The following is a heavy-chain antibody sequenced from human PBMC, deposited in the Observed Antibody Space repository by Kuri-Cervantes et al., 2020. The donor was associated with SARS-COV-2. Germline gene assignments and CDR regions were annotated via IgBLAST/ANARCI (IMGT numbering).Heavy chain of an antibody. CDR2: ISGSGGST. J-gene: IGHJ6*03. D-gene: IGHD3-3*01. V-gene: IGHV3-23*01. CDR1: GFTFSSYA. Sequence: GTLSLSCAASGFTFSSYAMGWVRQAPGKGLEWVSAISGSGGSTYYADSVKGRFTISRYNAKNSLYLQMHSLRAEDTAVYYCARDRVLEWLDYYYYMDVWGKGTTVTVSS. CDR3: ARDRVLEWLDYYYYMDV.